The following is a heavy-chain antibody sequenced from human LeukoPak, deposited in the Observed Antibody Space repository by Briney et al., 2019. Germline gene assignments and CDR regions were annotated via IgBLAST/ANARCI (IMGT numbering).Heavy chain of an antibody. Sequence: PGGSLRLSCAASGFTFSNYWLTWVRQAPGQGLEWVANIKQDGSEKHYVGSVKGRFTISRDNAKNSLYLQMNSLRDEDTAVYYCARDRQIAYWGQGTLVTVSS. V-gene: IGHV3-7*01. CDR1: GFTFSNYW. J-gene: IGHJ4*02. CDR3: ARDRQIAY. CDR2: IKQDGSEK.